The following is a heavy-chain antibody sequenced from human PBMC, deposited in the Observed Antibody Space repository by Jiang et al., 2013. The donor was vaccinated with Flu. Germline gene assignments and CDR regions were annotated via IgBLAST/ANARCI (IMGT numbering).Heavy chain of an antibody. CDR1: TFTSYD. CDR3: ARGDYGEPNFDY. J-gene: IGHJ4*02. Sequence: TFTSYDINWVRQATGQGLEWMGWMNPNSGNTGYAQKFQGRVTMTRNTSISTAYMELSSLRSEDTAVYYCARGDYGEPNFDYWGQGTLVTVSS. CDR2: MNPNSGNT. D-gene: IGHD4-17*01. V-gene: IGHV1-8*01.